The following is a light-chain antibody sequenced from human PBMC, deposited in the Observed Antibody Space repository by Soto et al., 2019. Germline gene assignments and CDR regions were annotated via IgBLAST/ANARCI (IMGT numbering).Light chain of an antibody. Sequence: QSVLTQPPSVSGAPGQRVTISCTGSSSNIGAGYDVHWYQQLPGTAPKLLMYGNSNRPSGVPDRFSGSKSGTSASLAITGLQAEYEADYYCQSYDTSLSVVFGGGTKLTVL. CDR3: QSYDTSLSVV. CDR1: SSNIGAGYD. J-gene: IGLJ2*01. CDR2: GNS. V-gene: IGLV1-40*01.